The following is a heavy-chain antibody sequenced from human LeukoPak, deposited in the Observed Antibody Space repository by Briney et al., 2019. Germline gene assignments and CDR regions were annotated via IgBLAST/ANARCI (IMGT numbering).Heavy chain of an antibody. D-gene: IGHD1-14*01. V-gene: IGHV3-7*01. CDR3: AREDNNGPDY. Sequence: GGSLTLSCAASGFTFRSYWMAWVRQVPGKGLQGVANTKADGSEKYYVDSVKGRFTIARDNAENSLYLQMNSLRAEDTAVYYCAREDNNGPDYWGQGTLVTVSS. J-gene: IGHJ4*02. CDR2: TKADGSEK. CDR1: GFTFRSYW.